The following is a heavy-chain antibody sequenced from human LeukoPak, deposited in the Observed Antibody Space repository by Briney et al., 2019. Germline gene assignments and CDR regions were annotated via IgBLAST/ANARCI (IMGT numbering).Heavy chain of an antibody. Sequence: PGGSLRLSCVVSGFTLSSRWMMWVRQAPGKGLEWMTNISRDGSEKNYVDSVKGRFTITRDNAENSLYLQMNSLRAEDTAVYYCAKDLILGYCSGGSCRNDYWGQGTLVTVSS. CDR1: GFTLSSRW. D-gene: IGHD2-15*01. J-gene: IGHJ4*02. V-gene: IGHV3-7*03. CDR3: AKDLILGYCSGGSCRNDY. CDR2: ISRDGSEK.